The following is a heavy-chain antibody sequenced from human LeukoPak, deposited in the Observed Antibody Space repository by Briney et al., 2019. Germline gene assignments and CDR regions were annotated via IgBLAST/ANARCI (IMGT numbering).Heavy chain of an antibody. J-gene: IGHJ4*02. D-gene: IGHD1-1*01. Sequence: GGSLRLSCAASGFTFSDYWMSWVRQAPWKGLEWVANINQDETEKNHVDSVRGRFTISRDNAENSLYLQMNSLRDEDTALYYCARESRPEGRLIDIDFWGQGTLVTVSS. CDR3: ARESRPEGRLIDIDF. CDR1: GFTFSDYW. V-gene: IGHV3-7*01. CDR2: INQDETEK.